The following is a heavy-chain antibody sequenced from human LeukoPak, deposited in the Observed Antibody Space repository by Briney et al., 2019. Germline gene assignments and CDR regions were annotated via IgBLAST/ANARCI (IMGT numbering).Heavy chain of an antibody. J-gene: IGHJ6*04. CDR3: AELGITMIGGV. Sequence: GGSLRLSCAASGFTFSTYSMNWVGQAPGKGLEGVSSISSSSSYIHYADSVKGRFTISRDNAKNSLYLQMNSLRAEDTAVYYCAELGITMIGGVWGKGTTVTISS. CDR2: ISSSSSYI. V-gene: IGHV3-21*01. D-gene: IGHD3-10*02. CDR1: GFTFSTYS.